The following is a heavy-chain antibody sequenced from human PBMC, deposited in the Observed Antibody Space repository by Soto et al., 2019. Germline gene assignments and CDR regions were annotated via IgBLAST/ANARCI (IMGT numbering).Heavy chain of an antibody. J-gene: IGHJ6*03. Sequence: GGSLRLSCTASGFTFGDYAMSWFRQAPGKGLEWVGFIRSKVYGGTTEYAASVKGRFTISRDDSKSIAYLQMNSLKTEDTAVYYCTRVQSLGVATILDYYYYYYMDVWGKGTTVTVSS. D-gene: IGHD5-12*01. CDR3: TRVQSLGVATILDYYYYYYMDV. V-gene: IGHV3-49*03. CDR2: IRSKVYGGTT. CDR1: GFTFGDYA.